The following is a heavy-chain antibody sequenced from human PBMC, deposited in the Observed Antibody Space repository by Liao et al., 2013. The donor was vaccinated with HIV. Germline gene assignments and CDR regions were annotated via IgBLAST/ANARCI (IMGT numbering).Heavy chain of an antibody. CDR2: ISYSGAT. Sequence: QLQLQESGPGLVKPSETLSLTCDVSGGSMSGSFYSWGWIRQSPGKGLEWIGSISYSGATYYNPSLKSRVTISVDTSKNHFSLRLTSVTAADTAVFYCARVHTYAYGVGWFDPWGQGTLVTVSS. D-gene: IGHD3-16*01. V-gene: IGHV4-39*07. CDR1: GGSMSGSFYS. CDR3: ARVHTYAYGVGWFDP. J-gene: IGHJ5*02.